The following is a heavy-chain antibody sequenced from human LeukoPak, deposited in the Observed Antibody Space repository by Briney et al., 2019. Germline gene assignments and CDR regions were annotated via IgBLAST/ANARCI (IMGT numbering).Heavy chain of an antibody. J-gene: IGHJ3*02. V-gene: IGHV3-21*01. CDR1: GFTFSNYN. Sequence: KPGGSLRLSCAASGFTFSNYNMNWVRQAPGKGLEWVSSITSISTYRHYADSVKGRFTISRDNAKNSLYLQMNSLRAEDTAVYYCARAKRNGFDIWGQGTMISVSS. CDR3: ARAKRNGFDI. CDR2: ITSISTYR.